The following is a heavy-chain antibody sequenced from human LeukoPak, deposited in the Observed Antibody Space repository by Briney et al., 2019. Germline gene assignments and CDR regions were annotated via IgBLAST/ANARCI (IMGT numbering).Heavy chain of an antibody. V-gene: IGHV3-64D*09. D-gene: IGHD6-13*01. CDR1: GFTFSSYA. J-gene: IGHJ4*02. Sequence: GGSLRLSCPASGFTFSSYAMHWVRQAPGKGLEYVSAISSNGGSTYYADSVKGRFTISRDNSKNTLYLQMSSLRAEDTAVYYCVNLGSSSWYSTGRYYFDYWGQGTLVTVSS. CDR3: VNLGSSSWYSTGRYYFDY. CDR2: ISSNGGST.